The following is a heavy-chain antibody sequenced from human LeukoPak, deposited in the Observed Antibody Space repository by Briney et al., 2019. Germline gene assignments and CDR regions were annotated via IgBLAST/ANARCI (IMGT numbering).Heavy chain of an antibody. V-gene: IGHV4-39*01. J-gene: IGHJ4*02. D-gene: IGHD6-19*01. CDR3: ARPIAVAGIYYFDY. CDR1: DGSISSSNYY. Sequence: SETLSLTCTVSDGSISSSNYYWGWIRQPPGKGLEWIGSIYYSGSTYYNPSLKSRVTISVDTSKNQFSLKLSSVTAADTAVYYCARPIAVAGIYYFDYWGQGTLVTVSS. CDR2: IYYSGST.